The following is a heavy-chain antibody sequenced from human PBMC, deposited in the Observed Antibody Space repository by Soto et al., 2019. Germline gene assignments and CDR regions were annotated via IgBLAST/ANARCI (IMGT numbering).Heavy chain of an antibody. V-gene: IGHV1-8*01. CDR3: ARERSDHPGYMDV. J-gene: IGHJ6*03. CDR2: MNPNSGNT. Sequence: QVQLVQSGAEVKKPGASVKVSCKASGYTFTSYDINWVRQATGPGLEWRGWMNPNSGNTGYAHKFQGRVAMTRNTSISTGYMEPSSLRSEDTAVYYCARERSDHPGYMDVWGRGSTVTVSS. CDR1: GYTFTSYD.